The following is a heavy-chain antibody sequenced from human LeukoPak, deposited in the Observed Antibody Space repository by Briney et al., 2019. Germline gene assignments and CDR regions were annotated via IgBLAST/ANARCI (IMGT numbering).Heavy chain of an antibody. V-gene: IGHV1-18*01. CDR1: GYTFTSYG. D-gene: IGHD3-10*01. CDR2: ISAYNGNT. CDR3: ARVTGNYGSGSYGDY. Sequence: GASVKVSFKASGYTFTSYGISWVRQAPGQGLEWMGWISAYNGNTNYAQKLQGRVTMTTDTSTSTAYMELRSLRSDDTAVYYCARVTGNYGSGSYGDYWGQGTLVTVSS. J-gene: IGHJ4*02.